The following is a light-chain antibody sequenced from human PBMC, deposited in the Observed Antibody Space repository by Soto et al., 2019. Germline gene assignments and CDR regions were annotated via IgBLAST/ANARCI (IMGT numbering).Light chain of an antibody. Sequence: QSVLTQPPSASGTPGQRVTISCSGSSSNIGSNTVNWYQQLPGTAPKLLIYSNNQRPSGVPDRFSGSKSGTSASRAISGLQSEDEADYYCAAWDDSLKGAVFGGGTQLTVL. V-gene: IGLV1-44*01. CDR1: SSNIGSNT. J-gene: IGLJ7*01. CDR2: SNN. CDR3: AAWDDSLKGAV.